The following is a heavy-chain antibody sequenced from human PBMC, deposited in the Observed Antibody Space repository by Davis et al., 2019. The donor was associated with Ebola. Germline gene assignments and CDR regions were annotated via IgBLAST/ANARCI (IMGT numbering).Heavy chain of an antibody. CDR3: ARDLYSYGSRYGY. J-gene: IGHJ4*02. D-gene: IGHD5-18*01. Sequence: GGSLRLSCAASGFTFSSYSMNWVRQAPGKGLEWVSYISSSGSTIYYADSVKGRFTISRDNAKNSLYLQMNSLRAEDTAVYYCARDLYSYGSRYGYWGQGTLVTVSS. CDR2: ISSSGSTI. V-gene: IGHV3-48*04. CDR1: GFTFSSYS.